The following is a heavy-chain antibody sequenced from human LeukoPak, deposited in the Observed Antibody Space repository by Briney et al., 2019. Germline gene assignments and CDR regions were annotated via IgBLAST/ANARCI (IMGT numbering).Heavy chain of an antibody. D-gene: IGHD3-10*01. J-gene: IGHJ4*02. CDR1: GGSISSGGYS. V-gene: IGHV4-30-2*01. CDR3: ARYGGSGTYFFDY. Sequence: SQTLSLTCTVSGGSISSGGYSWSWIRQPPGKGLEWIGYIYDSGSTYYNPSLKSRVTISLDRSKNQFSLKLSSVTAADTAVYYCARYGGSGTYFFDYWGRGTLVTVSS. CDR2: IYDSGST.